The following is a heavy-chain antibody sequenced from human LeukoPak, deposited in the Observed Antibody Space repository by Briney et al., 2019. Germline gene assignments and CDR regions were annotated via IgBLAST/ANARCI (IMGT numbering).Heavy chain of an antibody. CDR2: IYYSGST. D-gene: IGHD6-13*01. J-gene: IGHJ5*02. CDR1: GGSISSYY. Sequence: PSETLSLTCTVSGGSISSYYWSWIRQPPGKGLEWIRYIYYSGSTNYNPSLKSRVTISVDTSKNQFSLKLSSVTAADTAVYYCARLKTTIAAAGDNWFDPWGQGTLVTVSS. V-gene: IGHV4-59*01. CDR3: ARLKTTIAAAGDNWFDP.